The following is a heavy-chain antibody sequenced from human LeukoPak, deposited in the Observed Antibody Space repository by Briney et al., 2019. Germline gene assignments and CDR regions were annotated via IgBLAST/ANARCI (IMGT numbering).Heavy chain of an antibody. J-gene: IGHJ4*02. CDR2: IYPGDSDT. Sequence: GESLKISCKGSGYTFSSYWTGWVRQMPGKGLEWMGIIYPGDSDTRYSPSLQGQVTISVDTSIGTAYLQWSSLKASDTAIYYCARQNDFRLDYWGQGTLVTVSS. V-gene: IGHV5-51*01. CDR1: GYTFSSYW. CDR3: ARQNDFRLDY. D-gene: IGHD3-3*01.